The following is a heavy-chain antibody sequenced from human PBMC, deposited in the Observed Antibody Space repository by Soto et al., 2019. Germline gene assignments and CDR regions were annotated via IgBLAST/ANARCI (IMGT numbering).Heavy chain of an antibody. D-gene: IGHD3-3*01. CDR3: AKTVGKTSLRFYPLHDP. CDR1: GFTFSNYA. J-gene: IGHJ5*02. Sequence: EVQLLESGGGLVQPGGSLRLSCAASGFTFSNYAMTWVRQAPGKGLEWVSAISGSGITTIYADSVQGRFTISRDNSKNTLYLQMHSLRSEDTAVYYCAKTVGKTSLRFYPLHDPWGQGTLVTVSS. V-gene: IGHV3-23*01. CDR2: ISGSGITT.